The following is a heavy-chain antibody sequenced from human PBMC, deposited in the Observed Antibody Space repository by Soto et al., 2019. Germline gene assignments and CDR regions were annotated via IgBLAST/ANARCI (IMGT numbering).Heavy chain of an antibody. CDR1: GGSFSGYY. D-gene: IGHD5-18*01. CDR3: ARGRTAMGAYYCYYGMDV. V-gene: IGHV4-34*01. Sequence: SETLSLTCAVYGGSFSGYYWSWIRQPPGKGLEWIGEINHSGSTNYNPSLKGRVTIPVDTSKNQFSLKLSSVTAADTAVYYCARGRTAMGAYYCYYGMDVWGQGTTVTVSS. J-gene: IGHJ6*02. CDR2: INHSGST.